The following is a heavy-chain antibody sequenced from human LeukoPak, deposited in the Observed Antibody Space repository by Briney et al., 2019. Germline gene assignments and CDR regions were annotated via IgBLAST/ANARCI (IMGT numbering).Heavy chain of an antibody. CDR3: AREEYYYDGSGYYYFDY. CDR1: GFTFSSYG. D-gene: IGHD3-22*01. V-gene: IGHV3-33*01. CDR2: IWYDGSNK. J-gene: IGHJ4*02. Sequence: GGSLRLSCAASGFTFSSYGMHWVRQAPGKGLEWVAVIWYDGSNKYYADSVKGRFTISRDNSKNTLYLQMNSLRAEDTAVYYCAREEYYYDGSGYYYFDYWVREPWSPSPQ.